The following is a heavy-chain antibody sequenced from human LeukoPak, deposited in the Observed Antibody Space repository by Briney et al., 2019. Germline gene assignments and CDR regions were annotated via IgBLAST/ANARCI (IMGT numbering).Heavy chain of an antibody. CDR3: ARVNAWFGELIWYFDY. CDR2: ISYDGSNK. Sequence: GGSLRLSCAASGFTFSSYAMHWVRQAPGKGLEWVAVISYDGSNKYYADSVKGRFTISRDNSKNTLYLQMNSLRAEDTAVYYCARVNAWFGELIWYFDYWGQGTLVTVSS. CDR1: GFTFSSYA. J-gene: IGHJ4*02. D-gene: IGHD3-10*01. V-gene: IGHV3-30-3*01.